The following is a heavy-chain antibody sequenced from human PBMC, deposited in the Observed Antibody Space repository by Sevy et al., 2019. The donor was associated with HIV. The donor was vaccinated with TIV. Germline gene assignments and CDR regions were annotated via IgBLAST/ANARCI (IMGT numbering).Heavy chain of an antibody. V-gene: IGHV3-53*01. CDR1: GFTFSSYA. D-gene: IGHD1-26*01. CDR3: ATTSTPLYYYALDV. Sequence: GGSLRLSCAASGFTFSSYAMSWVRQAPGKGLEWVSVIYSGEYTYYADSVKGRFTISRDISKNTLNLQMNSLRAEDTAIYYCATTSTPLYYYALDVWGQGTTVTVSS. J-gene: IGHJ6*02. CDR2: IYSGEYT.